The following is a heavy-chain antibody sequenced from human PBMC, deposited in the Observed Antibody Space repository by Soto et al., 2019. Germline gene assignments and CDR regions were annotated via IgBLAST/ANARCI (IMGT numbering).Heavy chain of an antibody. J-gene: IGHJ4*02. CDR1: GFTFSSYA. D-gene: IGHD5-18*01. Sequence: QVQLVESGGGVVQPGRSLRLSCAASGFTFSSYAMHWVRQAPGKGLEWVAVISYDGSNKYYADSVKGRFTISRDNSKNTLYLQMNSLRAEDTAVYYRARDGQTADTAMGGFDYWGQGTLVTVSS. V-gene: IGHV3-30-3*01. CDR2: ISYDGSNK. CDR3: ARDGQTADTAMGGFDY.